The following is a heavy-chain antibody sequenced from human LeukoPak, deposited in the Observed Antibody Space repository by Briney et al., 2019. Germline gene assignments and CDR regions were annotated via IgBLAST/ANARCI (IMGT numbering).Heavy chain of an antibody. D-gene: IGHD5-18*01. CDR2: IIPIFGTA. CDR3: ARVSAMKYYYFDY. CDR1: GGTFSSYA. J-gene: IGHJ4*02. V-gene: IGHV1-69*06. Sequence: SVKVSCKASGGTFSSYAISWVRQAPGQGLEWMGGIIPIFGTANYEQKFQGRVTITADKSTSTAYMELSSLRSEDTAVYYCARVSAMKYYYFDYWGQGTLVTVSS.